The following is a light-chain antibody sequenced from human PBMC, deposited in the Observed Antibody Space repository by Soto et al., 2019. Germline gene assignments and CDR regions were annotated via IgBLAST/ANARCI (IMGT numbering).Light chain of an antibody. Sequence: QSALTQPPSASGSPGQSVAISCTGTSSDVGGYNYVSWYQLHPGKAPKLMIYEVNMRPSGVPDRFSGSKSGNTASLTVSGLRAKDEADYYCSSYAGSNNYVFGTGTKLTVL. J-gene: IGLJ1*01. V-gene: IGLV2-8*01. CDR3: SSYAGSNNYV. CDR1: SSDVGGYNY. CDR2: EVN.